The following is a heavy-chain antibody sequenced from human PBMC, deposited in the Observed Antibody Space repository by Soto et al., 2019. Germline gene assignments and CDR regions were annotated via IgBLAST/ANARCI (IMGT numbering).Heavy chain of an antibody. J-gene: IGHJ5*02. CDR2: MNPNSGNT. Sequence: QVPLVQSGAEVKKPGASVKVSCKASGYTFTSYDINWVRQATGQGLEWMGWMNPNSGNTGYAQKFQGRVTMTRNTSISTAYMELSSPRSEDTAVYYCARTDSDFWSGYNWFDPWGQGTLVTVSS. CDR1: GYTFTSYD. V-gene: IGHV1-8*01. D-gene: IGHD3-3*01. CDR3: ARTDSDFWSGYNWFDP.